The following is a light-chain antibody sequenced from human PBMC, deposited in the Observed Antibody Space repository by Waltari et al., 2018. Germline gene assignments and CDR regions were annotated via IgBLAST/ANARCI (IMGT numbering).Light chain of an antibody. Sequence: EIVLTQSPATLSLSPGERATLSCWASQSVGGTLAWYQQKPGQAPRLLIYGASSRATGIPDRFSGGGSGTEVSLTISRLEPEDFAVYYCQHYVRLPATFGQGTKVEIK. J-gene: IGKJ1*01. CDR3: QHYVRLPAT. CDR2: GAS. CDR1: QSVGGT. V-gene: IGKV3-20*01.